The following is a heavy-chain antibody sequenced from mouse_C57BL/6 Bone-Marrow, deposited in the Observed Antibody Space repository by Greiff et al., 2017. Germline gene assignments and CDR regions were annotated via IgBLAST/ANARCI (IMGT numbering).Heavy chain of an antibody. Sequence: EVKLMESGPGLVKPSQSLSLTCSVTGYSITSGYYWNWIRQFPGNKLEWMGYISYDGSNNYNPSLKNRISITRDTSKNQFFLKLNSVTTEDTATYYCARVPLVRSYWYFDVWGTGTTVTVSS. D-gene: IGHD1-1*01. CDR1: GYSITSGYY. CDR2: ISYDGSN. V-gene: IGHV3-6*01. CDR3: ARVPLVRSYWYFDV. J-gene: IGHJ1*03.